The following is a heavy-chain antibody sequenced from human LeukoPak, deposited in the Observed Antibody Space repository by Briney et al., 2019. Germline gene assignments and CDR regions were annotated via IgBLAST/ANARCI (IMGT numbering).Heavy chain of an antibody. D-gene: IGHD1/OR15-1a*01. CDR1: GFTFSSYA. V-gene: IGHV3-30-3*01. CDR3: ARDRWNTGSFDY. J-gene: IGHJ4*02. Sequence: GRSLRLSCAASGFTFSSYAMHWVRQAPGKGLEWVAVISYDGSNKYYADSVKGRFTISGDNSKNTLYLQMNSLRAEDTAVYYCARDRWNTGSFDYWGQGTLVTVSS. CDR2: ISYDGSNK.